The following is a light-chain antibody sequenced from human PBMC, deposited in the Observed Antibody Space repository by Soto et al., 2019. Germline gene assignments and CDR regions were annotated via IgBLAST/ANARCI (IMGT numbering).Light chain of an antibody. CDR1: QSVSSY. CDR2: DAF. Sequence: EIVLTQSPATLSLSPGERATLSCRASQSVSSYLAWYQQKPGQAPRLLIYDAFNRATGVPARFSGSGSGTEFTLTISRPEPEDFAVYDCVRRSTWPWTIGQGTKVEIK. J-gene: IGKJ1*01. V-gene: IGKV3-11*01. CDR3: VRRSTWPWT.